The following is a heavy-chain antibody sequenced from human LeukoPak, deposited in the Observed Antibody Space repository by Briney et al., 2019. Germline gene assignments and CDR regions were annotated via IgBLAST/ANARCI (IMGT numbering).Heavy chain of an antibody. Sequence: ASVKVSRKASGYTFTGHNLHWVRQAPGQGLEWMGWINPNSGDTNYAQKFQGRVTMTRDTSISTAYMELSTLRSDDTAVFYCARRHGSGSDYRGVDYWGQGTLVTVSS. D-gene: IGHD3-10*01. V-gene: IGHV1-2*02. CDR3: ARRHGSGSDYRGVDY. CDR1: GYTFTGHN. J-gene: IGHJ4*02. CDR2: INPNSGDT.